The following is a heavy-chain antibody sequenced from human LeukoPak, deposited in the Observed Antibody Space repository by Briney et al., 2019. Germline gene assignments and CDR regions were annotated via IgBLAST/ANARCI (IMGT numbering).Heavy chain of an antibody. V-gene: IGHV3-33*01. J-gene: IGHJ6*02. D-gene: IGHD6-19*01. CDR2: IWYDGSNK. CDR1: GFTFSSYG. Sequence: GGSLRLSCAASGFTFSSYGMHWVRQAPGKGLEWVAVIWYDGSNKYYADSVKGRFTISRDNSKNTLYLQMNSLRAEDTAVYYCARLYSSGWYGYYYYGMGVWGQGTTVTVSS. CDR3: ARLYSSGWYGYYYYGMGV.